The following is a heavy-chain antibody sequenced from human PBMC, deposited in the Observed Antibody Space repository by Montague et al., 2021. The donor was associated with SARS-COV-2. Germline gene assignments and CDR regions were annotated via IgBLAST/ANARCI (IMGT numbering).Heavy chain of an antibody. J-gene: IGHJ4*02. CDR2: IYWXXXK. V-gene: IGHV2-5*02. CDR1: GFSLSTSGVG. Sequence: PALAKPTQTLTLTCTVSGFSLSTSGVGVGWIRQPPGKALEWLAVIYWXXXKRYRPSLRSRLTITEDTAKNPVVLGMTNMDPVDTATYYCAHSRGHSGWYVDYWGQGTLVTVSS. D-gene: IGHD6-19*01. CDR3: AHSRGHSGWYVDY.